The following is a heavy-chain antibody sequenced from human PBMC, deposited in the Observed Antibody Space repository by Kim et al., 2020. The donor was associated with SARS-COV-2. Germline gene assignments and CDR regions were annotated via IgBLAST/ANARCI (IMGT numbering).Heavy chain of an antibody. CDR2: IYYSGST. J-gene: IGHJ3*02. D-gene: IGHD6-19*01. Sequence: SETLSLTCTVSGGSISSSSYYWGWIRQPPGKGLEWIGSIYYSGSTYYNPSLKSRVTISVDTSKNQFSLKLSSVTAADTAVYYCARYSSGWSDAFDIWGQG. CDR1: GGSISSSSYY. V-gene: IGHV4-39*07. CDR3: ARYSSGWSDAFDI.